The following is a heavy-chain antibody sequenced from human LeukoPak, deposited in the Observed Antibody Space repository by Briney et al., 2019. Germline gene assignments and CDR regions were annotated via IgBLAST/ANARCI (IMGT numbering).Heavy chain of an antibody. Sequence: GGSLRLSCAASGFTFSSYAMNWVRQAPGKGLEWVSTVSGSGGSTYYAGSVKGRFTISRDNSKSTLYLQMNSLRAEDTAVYYCAKSGYSNFFDYWGQGTLVTASS. CDR2: VSGSGGST. CDR1: GFTFSSYA. V-gene: IGHV3-23*01. J-gene: IGHJ4*02. CDR3: AKSGYSNFFDY. D-gene: IGHD4-11*01.